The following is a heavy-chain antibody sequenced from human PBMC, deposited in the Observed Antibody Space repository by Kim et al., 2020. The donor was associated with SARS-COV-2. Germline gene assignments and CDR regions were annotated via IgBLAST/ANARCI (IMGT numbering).Heavy chain of an antibody. CDR2: GEGDG. D-gene: IGHD3-16*01. CDR3: LGGFYFDY. V-gene: IGHV1-3*01. Sequence: GEGDGGYCEKFQGRVTFTTDTSASTAYMELSFLRSEDSAVYYCLGGFYFDYWGQGTLVTVSS. J-gene: IGHJ4*02.